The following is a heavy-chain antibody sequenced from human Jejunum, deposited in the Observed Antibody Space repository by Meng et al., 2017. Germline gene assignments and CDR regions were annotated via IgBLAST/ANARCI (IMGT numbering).Heavy chain of an antibody. J-gene: IGHJ4*02. D-gene: IGHD1-26*01. V-gene: IGHV6-1*01. Sequence: SQTLSLTCAISGDSVSSNSAAWNWIRQSPSRGLEWLGRTFYRSKWSNEYAVSVKSRITINPDTSKNQFFLQLNSVTPEDTAVYYCAREYGPIHSEYNFDYWGQGTLVTV. CDR3: AREYGPIHSEYNFDY. CDR2: TFYRSKWSN. CDR1: GDSVSSNSAA.